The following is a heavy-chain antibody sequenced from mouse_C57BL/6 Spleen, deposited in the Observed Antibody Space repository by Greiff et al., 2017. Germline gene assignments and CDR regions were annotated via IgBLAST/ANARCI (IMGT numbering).Heavy chain of an antibody. Sequence: EVQGVESGGGLVKPGGSLKLSCAASGFTFSDYGMHWVRQAPEKGLEWVAYISSGSSTIYYADTVKGRFTISSDNAKNTLFLQMTSLRSEDTAMYYCAKITTVVARYFDVWGTGTTVTVSS. CDR2: ISSGSSTI. CDR3: AKITTVVARYFDV. V-gene: IGHV5-17*01. CDR1: GFTFSDYG. J-gene: IGHJ1*03. D-gene: IGHD1-1*01.